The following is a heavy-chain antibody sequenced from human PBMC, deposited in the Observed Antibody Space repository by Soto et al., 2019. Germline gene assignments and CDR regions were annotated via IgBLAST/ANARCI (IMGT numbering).Heavy chain of an antibody. CDR3: SFQESTTVTTFEY. CDR2: IKSKTDGGTT. J-gene: IGHJ4*01. CDR1: GFSFSNVW. Sequence: PGGSLRLSCAASGFSFSNVWMSWVRQAPGKGLEWVGRIKSKTDGGTTDYAAPVKGRFTISRDDSKTTLYLQMNSLKTEDTAVYYCSFQESTTVTTFEYWGHGTLVTVSS. V-gene: IGHV3-15*01. D-gene: IGHD4-17*01.